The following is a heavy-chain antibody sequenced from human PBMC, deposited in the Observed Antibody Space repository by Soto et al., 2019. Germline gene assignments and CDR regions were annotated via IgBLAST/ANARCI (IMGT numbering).Heavy chain of an antibody. CDR3: ARFGACGAYYYYGMAV. V-gene: IGHV3-11*06. CDR2: ISSSSSYT. CDR1: GFTFSDYY. Sequence: GGSLRLSCAASGFTFSDYYMSWIRQAPGKGLEWVSYISSSSSYTNYADSVKGRFTISRDNAKNSLYLQMNSLRAEDTAVYYCARFGACGAYYYYGMAVWGQGTTVTVSS. J-gene: IGHJ6*02. D-gene: IGHD3-10*01.